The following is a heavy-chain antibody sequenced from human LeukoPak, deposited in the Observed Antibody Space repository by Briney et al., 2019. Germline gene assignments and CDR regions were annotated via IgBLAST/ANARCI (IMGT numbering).Heavy chain of an antibody. J-gene: IGHJ4*02. CDR3: ARVASSGYYYFDY. Sequence: KPGGPLRLSCAASGFTFSSYSMNWVRQAPGKGLEWVSSISSSSSYIYYADSVKGRFTISRDNAKNSLYLQMNSLRAEDTAVYYCARVASSGYYYFDYWGQGTLVTVSS. CDR1: GFTFSSYS. D-gene: IGHD3-22*01. V-gene: IGHV3-21*01. CDR2: ISSSSSYI.